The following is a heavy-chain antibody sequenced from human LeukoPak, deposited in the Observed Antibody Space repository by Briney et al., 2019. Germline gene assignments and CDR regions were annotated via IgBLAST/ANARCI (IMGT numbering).Heavy chain of an antibody. CDR2: IYHSGST. D-gene: IGHD3-22*01. Sequence: SETLSLTCAVSGGSISSSNWWSWVRQPPGKGLEWIGEIYHSGSTNYNPSLKSRVTISVDKSKNQFSLKLSSVTAADTAVYYCARFYDSSGYSFDYWGQGTLVTVSS. CDR1: GGSISSSNW. J-gene: IGHJ4*02. V-gene: IGHV4-4*02. CDR3: ARFYDSSGYSFDY.